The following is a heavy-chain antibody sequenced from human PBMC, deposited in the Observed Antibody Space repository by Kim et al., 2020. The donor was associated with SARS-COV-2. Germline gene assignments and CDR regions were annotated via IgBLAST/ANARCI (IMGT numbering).Heavy chain of an antibody. J-gene: IGHJ4*02. CDR2: IYYSGST. Sequence: SETLSLTCTVSGGSISSYYWSWIRQPPGKGLEWIGYIYYSGSTNYNPSLKSRVTISVDTSTNQFSLELSSVTAADTAVYYCARGPYYDILSGYYYPRGFDYWGQGALVTVSS. V-gene: IGHV4-59*12. CDR1: GGSISSYY. D-gene: IGHD3-9*01. CDR3: ARGPYYDILSGYYYPRGFDY.